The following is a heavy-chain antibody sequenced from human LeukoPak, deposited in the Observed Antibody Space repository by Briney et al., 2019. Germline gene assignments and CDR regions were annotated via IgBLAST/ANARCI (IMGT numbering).Heavy chain of an antibody. D-gene: IGHD4-17*01. CDR2: ISGSGGST. J-gene: IGHJ3*02. CDR1: GFTFSSYA. Sequence: GGSLRLSCAASGFTFSSYAMSWVRQAPGKGLERVSAISGSGGSTYYADSVKGRFTISRDNSKNTLYLQMNSLRAEDTAVYYCAKGGDYPYDAFDIWGQGTMVTVSS. CDR3: AKGGDYPYDAFDI. V-gene: IGHV3-23*01.